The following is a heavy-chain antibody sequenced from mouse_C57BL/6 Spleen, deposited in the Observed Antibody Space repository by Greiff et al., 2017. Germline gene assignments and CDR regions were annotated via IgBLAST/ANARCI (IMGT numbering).Heavy chain of an antibody. CDR3: ARWDYYGSSSFAY. Sequence: QVQLQQSGPELVKPGASVQISCKASAYAFRSSWMTWVKQRPGKGLEWIGRIYPGVAHTNYNGKFKGKATLTADKSSSTAYMQLSSLASEDSAVYFCARWDYYGSSSFAYWGQGTLVTVSA. J-gene: IGHJ3*01. D-gene: IGHD1-1*01. V-gene: IGHV1-82*01. CDR2: IYPGVAHT. CDR1: AYAFRSSW.